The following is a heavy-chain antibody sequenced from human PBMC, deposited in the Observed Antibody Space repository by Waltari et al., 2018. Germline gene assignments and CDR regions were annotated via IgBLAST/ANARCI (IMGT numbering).Heavy chain of an antibody. Sequence: EVELVESGGGWVQPGWALIPPCAAPGFTFISYAIHWWRQPPARGREECSAVSSNGGSTYYANSVKSRFTISRDDSKNTLYLQMGSLRAEDVAVYYCARALQGGIVGATTGFDYWGQGTLVTVSS. CDR1: GFTFISYA. CDR3: ARALQGGIVGATTGFDY. D-gene: IGHD1-26*01. J-gene: IGHJ4*02. CDR2: VSSNGGST. V-gene: IGHV3-64*01.